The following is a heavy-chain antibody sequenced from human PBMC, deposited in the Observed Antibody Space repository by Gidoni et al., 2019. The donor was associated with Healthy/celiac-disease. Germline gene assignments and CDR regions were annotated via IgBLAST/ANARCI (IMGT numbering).Heavy chain of an antibody. CDR3: ARGMVAVAGTPWYFDD. J-gene: IGHJ4*02. V-gene: IGHV3-13*01. CDR2: IGTAGDR. Sequence: EVQLVESGGGLVQPGGSLRLSCAASGFTFSSYDMHWVRQATGKGLEWGSAIGTAGDRYYPGFVKGRFTSTRENAKNSWYFQMNRLRAGDTAVYYCARGMVAVAGTPWYFDDWGQGTLVTVSS. CDR1: GFTFSSYD. D-gene: IGHD6-19*01.